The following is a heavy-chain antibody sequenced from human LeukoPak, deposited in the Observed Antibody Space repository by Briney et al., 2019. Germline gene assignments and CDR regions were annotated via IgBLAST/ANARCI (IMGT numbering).Heavy chain of an antibody. Sequence: GGSLRLSCAASGFTLSSYSMNWVRQAPGKGLEWVSSISSSSSYIYYADSVKGRFTISRDNAKNSLYLQMNSLRAEDTAVYYCARHIATIAAAAVDYWGRGTLVTVSS. D-gene: IGHD6-13*01. J-gene: IGHJ4*02. CDR2: ISSSSSYI. V-gene: IGHV3-21*01. CDR3: ARHIATIAAAAVDY. CDR1: GFTLSSYS.